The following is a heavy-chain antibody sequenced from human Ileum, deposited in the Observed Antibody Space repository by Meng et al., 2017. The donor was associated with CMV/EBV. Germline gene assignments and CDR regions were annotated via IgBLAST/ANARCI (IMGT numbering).Heavy chain of an antibody. Sequence: VPLLLSGPRPVRPSQTSATTCASSVESVFNKNVAWNWIRQSPSRGLEWLGRTYYMSKWNNDYAASVESRIIVDLETLTNQLSLQLNSVTPDDTAVYYCARGQFSALDFWGQGTLVTVSS. CDR2: TYYMSKWNN. J-gene: IGHJ4*02. CDR1: VESVFNKNVA. V-gene: IGHV6-1*01. CDR3: ARGQFSALDF. D-gene: IGHD4-11*01.